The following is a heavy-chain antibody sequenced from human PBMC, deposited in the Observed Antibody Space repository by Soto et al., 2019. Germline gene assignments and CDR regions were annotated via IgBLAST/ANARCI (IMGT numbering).Heavy chain of an antibody. V-gene: IGHV4-4*07. CDR2: IYTSGST. CDR1: GGSISSYY. CDR3: ARGGTGTTRGYFDY. D-gene: IGHD1-7*01. J-gene: IGHJ4*02. Sequence: SETPSLTCPVAGGSISSYYWSWIRQPAGKGLEWIGRIYTSGSTNYNPSLKSRVTMSVDTSKNQFSLKLSSVTAADTAVYYCARGGTGTTRGYFDYWGQGTLVTVSS.